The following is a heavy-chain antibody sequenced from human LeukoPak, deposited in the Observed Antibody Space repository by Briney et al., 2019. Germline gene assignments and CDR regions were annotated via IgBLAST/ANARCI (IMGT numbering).Heavy chain of an antibody. V-gene: IGHV4-59*01. Sequence: SETLSLTCTVSGGSISSYYWSWIRQPPGKGLEWIGYIYYSGSTSYNPSLKSRVTISVDTSKNQFSLKLSSVTAADTAVYYCARSEAGSYYGGYYFDYWGQGTLVTVSP. D-gene: IGHD1-26*01. J-gene: IGHJ4*02. CDR3: ARSEAGSYYGGYYFDY. CDR2: IYYSGST. CDR1: GGSISSYY.